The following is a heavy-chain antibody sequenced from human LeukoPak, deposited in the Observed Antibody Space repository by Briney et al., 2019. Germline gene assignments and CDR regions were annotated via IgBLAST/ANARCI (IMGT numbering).Heavy chain of an antibody. V-gene: IGHV3-30*04. CDR3: AREPRTMIVVRTYYFDY. Sequence: GGSLRLSCAASGFTFSSYAMHWVRQAPGKGLEWVAVISYDGSNKYYADSVKGRFTISRDNSKNTLYLQMNSLGAEDTAVYYCAREPRTMIVVRTYYFDYWGQGTLVTVSS. D-gene: IGHD3-22*01. J-gene: IGHJ4*02. CDR1: GFTFSSYA. CDR2: ISYDGSNK.